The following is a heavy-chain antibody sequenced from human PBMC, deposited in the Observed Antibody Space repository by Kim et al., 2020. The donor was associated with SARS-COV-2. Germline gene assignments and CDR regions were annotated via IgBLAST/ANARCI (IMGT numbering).Heavy chain of an antibody. V-gene: IGHV3-48*03. J-gene: IGHJ4*02. Sequence: GGSLRLSCAASGFTFSSYEMNWVRQAPGKGLEWVSYISSSGSTIYYADSVKGRFTISRDNAKNSLYLQMNSLRAEDTAVYYCARSLRLGGGGDSTVWGQGTLVTVSS. CDR3: ARSLRLGGGGDSTV. D-gene: IGHD2-21*02. CDR2: ISSSGSTI. CDR1: GFTFSSYE.